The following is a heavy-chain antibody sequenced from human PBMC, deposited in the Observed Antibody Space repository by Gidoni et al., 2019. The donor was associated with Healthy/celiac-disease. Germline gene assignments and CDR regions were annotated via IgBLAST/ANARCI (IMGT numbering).Heavy chain of an antibody. CDR3: ATRAVAAVSWFDP. D-gene: IGHD6-19*01. CDR1: GYTFTRYY. CDR2: RNPSGGST. J-gene: IGHJ5*02. V-gene: IGHV1-46*01. Sequence: VQLVPSGAEVRKPGASVTVPCHASGYTFTRYYMHWVRQAPGQGLEWMGIRNPSGGSTSYAQKFQGRVTMTRDMSTSTVYMALSSLRSEDTAVYYWATRAVAAVSWFDPWGQVTLVTVSS.